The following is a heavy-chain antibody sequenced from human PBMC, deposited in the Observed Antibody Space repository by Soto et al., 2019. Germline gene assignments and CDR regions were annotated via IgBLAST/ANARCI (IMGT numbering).Heavy chain of an antibody. CDR1: GFTFSSYG. CDR3: AKDLWGYDYVWAQYYGMDV. CDR2: ISYDGSNK. Sequence: PGGSLRLSCAASGFTFSSYGMHWVRQAPGKGLEWVAVISYDGSNKYYADSVKGRFTISRDNSKNTLYLQMNSLRAEDTAVYYSAKDLWGYDYVWAQYYGMDVWGQGTTVTVSS. D-gene: IGHD3-16*01. V-gene: IGHV3-30*18. J-gene: IGHJ6*02.